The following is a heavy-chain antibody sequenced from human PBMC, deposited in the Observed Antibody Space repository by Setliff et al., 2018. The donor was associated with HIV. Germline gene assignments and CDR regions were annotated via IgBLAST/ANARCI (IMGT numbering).Heavy chain of an antibody. CDR3: ATARIPIGGTSTSFDY. J-gene: IGHJ4*02. CDR1: GFTFRDFA. CDR2: ISYDGRSV. V-gene: IGHV3-30*01. Sequence: GGSLRLSCVASGFTFRDFAMFWVRQAPGKGLEWVSAISYDGRSVHYADSVKGRFTISRDNSKNTLYLQVNSLRPEDTARYFCATARIPIGGTSTSFDYWGQGTLVTVSS. D-gene: IGHD1-1*01.